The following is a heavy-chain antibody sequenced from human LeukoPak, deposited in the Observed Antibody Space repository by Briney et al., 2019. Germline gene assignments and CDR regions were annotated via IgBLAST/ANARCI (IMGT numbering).Heavy chain of an antibody. CDR1: GGSISVSSYY. V-gene: IGHV4-39*07. Sequence: SETLSLTCTVSGGSISVSSYYWGWIRQPPGKGLEWVGNMYYSGRTYYNPSLKSRVTISADTSNKQFSLKLTSVTAADSAVYYCARDGHGGYDSDHYFDYWGQGSLVTVSS. J-gene: IGHJ4*02. CDR2: MYYSGRT. CDR3: ARDGHGGYDSDHYFDY. D-gene: IGHD5-12*01.